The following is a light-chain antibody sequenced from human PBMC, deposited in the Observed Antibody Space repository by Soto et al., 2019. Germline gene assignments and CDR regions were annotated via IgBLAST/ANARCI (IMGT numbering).Light chain of an antibody. CDR3: SSYTSISAYV. CDR1: SSDVGGYKY. J-gene: IGLJ1*01. CDR2: DVT. Sequence: QSALTQPASVSGSPGQSITISCTGTSSDVGGYKYVSWYQQHPDKAPKLIIYDVTNRPSGISNRFSGYKSGNTASLTISGLQAEDEADYYCSSYTSISAYVFGTGTKLTVL. V-gene: IGLV2-14*01.